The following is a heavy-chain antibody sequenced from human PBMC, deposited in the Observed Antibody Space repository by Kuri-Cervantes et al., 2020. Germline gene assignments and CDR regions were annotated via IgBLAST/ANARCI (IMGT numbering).Heavy chain of an antibody. V-gene: IGHV4-61*02. CDR3: ARESASSGWIFDY. D-gene: IGHD6-19*01. J-gene: IGHJ4*02. CDR1: GGSISSGSYY. CDR2: IYTSGST. Sequence: SETLSLTCTVSGGSISSGSYYGSWIRQPAGKGLEWIGRIYTSGSTNYNPSLKSRVTISVDRSKNQFSLKLSSVTAADTAVYYCARESASSGWIFDYWGQGTLVTVSS.